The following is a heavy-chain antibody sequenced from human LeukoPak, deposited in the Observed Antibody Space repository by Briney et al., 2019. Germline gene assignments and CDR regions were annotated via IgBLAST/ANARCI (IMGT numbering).Heavy chain of an antibody. V-gene: IGHV3-11*01. Sequence: GGSLRLSCAASGFTFSDSYMTWIRQAPGKGLEWVSYISNSGSSIYYADSVKGRFTISRDNAKNSLYLQMNSLRAEDTAVYYCAREDWLTEDAFDIWGQGTMVTVSS. CDR1: GFTFSDSY. D-gene: IGHD2-21*02. CDR3: AREDWLTEDAFDI. J-gene: IGHJ3*02. CDR2: ISNSGSSI.